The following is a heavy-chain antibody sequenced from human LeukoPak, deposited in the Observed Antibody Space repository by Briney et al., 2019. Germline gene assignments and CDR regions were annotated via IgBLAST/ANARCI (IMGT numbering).Heavy chain of an antibody. CDR2: ISSSSSTI. CDR3: ARLGYCSSTSCLDAFDI. Sequence: GGSLRLSCAASGFTFSSYSMNWVRQAPGKGLEWVSYISSSSSTIYYADSVKGRFTISRDNAKSSLYLQMNSLRAEDTAVYHCARLGYCSSTSCLDAFDIWGQGTMVIVSS. J-gene: IGHJ3*02. CDR1: GFTFSSYS. V-gene: IGHV3-48*01. D-gene: IGHD2-2*01.